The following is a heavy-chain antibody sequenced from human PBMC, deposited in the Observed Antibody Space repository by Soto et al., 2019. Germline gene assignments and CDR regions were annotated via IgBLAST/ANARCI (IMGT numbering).Heavy chain of an antibody. CDR3: ARHERYCTNGVCYALDV. D-gene: IGHD2-8*01. CDR1: GGSISSSIYY. Sequence: SVTLSLTCTVFGGSISSSIYYWVWIRHPPGKGLEWIGSIYYSGSTYYNPSLKSRVTLSVDTSKNQFSLKLSSVTAADTAVYYCARHERYCTNGVCYALDVWGQGTTVT. CDR2: IYYSGST. J-gene: IGHJ6*02. V-gene: IGHV4-39*01.